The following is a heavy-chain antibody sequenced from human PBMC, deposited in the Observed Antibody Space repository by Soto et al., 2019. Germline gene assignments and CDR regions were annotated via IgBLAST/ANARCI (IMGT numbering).Heavy chain of an antibody. CDR3: AHRPSYCSGGSCYSGFDY. V-gene: IGHV2-5*02. CDR1: GFSLSTSGVG. D-gene: IGHD2-15*01. J-gene: IGHJ4*02. Sequence: QITLKESGPTLVKPPQTLTLTCTFSGFSLSTSGVGVGWIRQPPGKALEWLALLYWDDDKRYSPSLKSRLTITKDTSKNQVVLTMTNMDPVDTATYYCAHRPSYCSGGSCYSGFDYWGQGTLVTVSS. CDR2: LYWDDDK.